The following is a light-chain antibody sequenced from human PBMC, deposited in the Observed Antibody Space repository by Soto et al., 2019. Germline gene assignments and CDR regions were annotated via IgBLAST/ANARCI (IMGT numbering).Light chain of an antibody. CDR3: QSYDSSLSGWV. CDR1: SSNIGAGYD. V-gene: IGLV1-40*01. CDR2: GNS. J-gene: IGLJ3*02. Sequence: QSVLTQPPSVSGAPGQRVTISCTGSSSNIGAGYDVHWYQQLPGTAPKLLIYGNSNRPSGFPDRFSGSKSGTSASLAITGLRADDEADYYCQSYDSSLSGWVFGGGTKLTVL.